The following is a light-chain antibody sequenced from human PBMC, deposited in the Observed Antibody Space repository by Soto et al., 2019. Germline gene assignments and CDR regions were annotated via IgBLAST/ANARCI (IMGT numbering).Light chain of an antibody. CDR3: ISYTSSSPYVE. J-gene: IGLJ2*01. CDR2: DVS. V-gene: IGLV2-14*01. CDR1: NSDVGGYNY. Sequence: QSALTQPASVSGSPGQSITISCTGTNSDVGGYNYVSWYQQHPGKAPKLMIYDVSTRPAGVSDRFSGYKSGNTASLTISGRQAEDEADYYCISYTSSSPYVEFGGGTKLNVL.